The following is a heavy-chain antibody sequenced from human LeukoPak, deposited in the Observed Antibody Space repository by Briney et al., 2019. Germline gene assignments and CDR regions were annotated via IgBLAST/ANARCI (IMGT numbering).Heavy chain of an antibody. J-gene: IGHJ4*02. D-gene: IGHD4-23*01. V-gene: IGHV1-46*01. CDR1: GYTFTSYY. Sequence: GASVKVSCKASGYTFTSYYMHWVRQAPGQGPEWMGVISPSGASTTYAQTFQGRVTLTRDMSTSTDYLELSSLRSEDTAVYYCARGEPNDYGGNSEESYFDYWGQGTLVTVSS. CDR2: ISPSGAST. CDR3: ARGEPNDYGGNSEESYFDY.